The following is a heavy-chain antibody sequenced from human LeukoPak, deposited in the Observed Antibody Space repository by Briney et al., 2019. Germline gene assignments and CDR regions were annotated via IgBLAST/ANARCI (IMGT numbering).Heavy chain of an antibody. V-gene: IGHV4-30-4*01. CDR3: ARGGCSGGSCYSDY. CDR2: IYYSGST. D-gene: IGHD2-15*01. Sequence: PSQTLSLTCTASGGTFSSGGIYWSWIRQRPGKGLEWIGYIYYSGSTYYNPSLKSRVTISVDTSKNQVSLKLSSVTAADTAVYYCARGGCSGGSCYSDYWGQGTLVTVPS. CDR1: GGTFSSGGIY. J-gene: IGHJ4*02.